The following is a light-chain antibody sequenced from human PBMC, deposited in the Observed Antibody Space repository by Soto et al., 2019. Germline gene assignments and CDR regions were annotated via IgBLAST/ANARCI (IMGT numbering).Light chain of an antibody. CDR1: QSISSY. CDR3: QQSYSTPRG. CDR2: AAS. Sequence: DIQMTQSPSSLSASVGDRVTITCRASQSISSYLNWYQQKPGKAPKLLIYAASSLQSGVPSRFSGSGSGTDFTLTISSLQPEDFATYYCQQSYSTPRGFGQGTKVELK. V-gene: IGKV1-39*01. J-gene: IGKJ1*01.